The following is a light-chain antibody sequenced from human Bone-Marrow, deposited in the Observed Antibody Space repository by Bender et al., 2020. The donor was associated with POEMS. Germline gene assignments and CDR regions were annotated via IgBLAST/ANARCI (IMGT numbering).Light chain of an antibody. Sequence: QSALTQRASVSGSPGQSITISCTGTNSDIGTYKFVSWYQQHPGKAPKLIIFDVSKRPSGVSNRFSGSKSGNTASLSISGLQAEDEADYYCSSYTSRNNLIFGGGTKVTVL. V-gene: IGLV2-14*02. CDR1: NSDIGTYKF. CDR3: SSYTSRNNLI. CDR2: DVS. J-gene: IGLJ2*01.